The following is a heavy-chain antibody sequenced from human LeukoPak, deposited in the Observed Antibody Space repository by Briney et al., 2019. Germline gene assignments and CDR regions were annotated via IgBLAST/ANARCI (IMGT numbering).Heavy chain of an antibody. CDR1: GFTFSSYW. CDR3: ARNSGWYGVS. Sequence: GGSLRLSCAASGFTFSSYWMHWVRQAPGKVLVWVSRINSDRSSTSCADPVKGRFTISRDNAKNTLYLRLNSLRGDDTAVYYCARNSGWYGVSWGQGTLVTVSS. V-gene: IGHV3-74*01. CDR2: INSDRSST. J-gene: IGHJ4*02. D-gene: IGHD6-19*01.